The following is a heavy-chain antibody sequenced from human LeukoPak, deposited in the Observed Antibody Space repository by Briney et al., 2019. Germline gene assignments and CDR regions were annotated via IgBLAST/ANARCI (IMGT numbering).Heavy chain of an antibody. CDR1: GGSISSYH. V-gene: IGHV4-34*01. D-gene: IGHD3-22*01. CDR2: INHSGST. J-gene: IGHJ4*02. Sequence: SETLSLTCTVSGGSISSYHWSWIRQPPGKGLEWIGEINHSGSTNYNPSLKSRVTISVDTSKNQFSLKLSSVTAADTAVYYCARRRGVVVIKYYFDYWGQGTLVTVSS. CDR3: ARRRGVVVIKYYFDY.